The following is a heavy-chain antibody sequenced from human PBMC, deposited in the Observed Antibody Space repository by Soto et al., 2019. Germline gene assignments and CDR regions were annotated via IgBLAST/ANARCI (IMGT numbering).Heavy chain of an antibody. J-gene: IGHJ4*01. Sequence: SETLSLTCPVSSDSMTSYYWTWIRQPPGKGLECIGYIYHSGITNYNPSLKSRVTISLDTSKNQFSLRLSSVTAADTAVYYCARMSLFYFFDSWGQGTL. V-gene: IGHV4-59*01. CDR1: SDSMTSYY. D-gene: IGHD3-9*01. CDR2: IYHSGIT. CDR3: ARMSLFYFFDS.